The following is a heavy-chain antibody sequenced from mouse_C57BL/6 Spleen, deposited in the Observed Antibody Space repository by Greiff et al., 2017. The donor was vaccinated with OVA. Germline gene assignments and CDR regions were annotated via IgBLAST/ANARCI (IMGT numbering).Heavy chain of an antibody. V-gene: IGHV5-17*01. CDR3: AKGVVKGFAY. J-gene: IGHJ3*01. CDR1: GFTFSDYG. Sequence: DVKLVESGGGLVKPGGSLKLSCAASGFTFSDYGMHWVRQAPEKGLEWVAYISSGSSTIYYADTVKGRFTISRDNAKNTLFLQMHRLRSEDTAMYYCAKGVVKGFAYWGQGTLVTVSA. D-gene: IGHD1-1*02. CDR2: ISSGSSTI.